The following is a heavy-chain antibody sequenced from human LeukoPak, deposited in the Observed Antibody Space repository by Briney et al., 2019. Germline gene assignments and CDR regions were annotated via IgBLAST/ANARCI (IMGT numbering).Heavy chain of an antibody. V-gene: IGHV3-23*01. Sequence: GSLRLSCAASRFTFINYAMCWVRQAPGKGLEWVSAISKSGSTFYADSVKGRFTISRDNSRNTLYPQMDSLRADETAVYYCAKAWTGFGGDVWGQGTTVTVSS. CDR1: RFTFINYA. CDR3: AKAWTGFGGDV. CDR2: ISKSGST. D-gene: IGHD3-3*01. J-gene: IGHJ6*02.